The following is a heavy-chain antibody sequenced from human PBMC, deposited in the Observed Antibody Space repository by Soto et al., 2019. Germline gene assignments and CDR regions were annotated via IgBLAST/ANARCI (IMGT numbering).Heavy chain of an antibody. V-gene: IGHV2-5*01. CDR2: IYWNDDK. CDR3: AHSYYYDSSGYYYPDAFDI. Sequence: QITLKESGPTLVKPTQTLTLTCTFSGFSLSTSGVGVGWIRQPPGKALEWLALIYWNDDKRYSPSLKSRLTITKDTSKNPVVLTMTNMDPVDTATYYCAHSYYYDSSGYYYPDAFDIWGQGTMVTVSS. J-gene: IGHJ3*02. D-gene: IGHD3-22*01. CDR1: GFSLSTSGVG.